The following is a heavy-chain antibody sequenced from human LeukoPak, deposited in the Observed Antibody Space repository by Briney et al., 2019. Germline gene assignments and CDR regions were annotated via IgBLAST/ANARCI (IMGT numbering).Heavy chain of an antibody. Sequence: GESLRLSCAASGFTFSSYAMHWVRQAPGKGLEWVAVISYDGSNKYYADSVKGRFTISRDNSKNTLYLQMNSLRAEDTAVYYCASQYSSGWSCDYWGQGTLVTVSS. CDR3: ASQYSSGWSCDY. V-gene: IGHV3-30-3*01. D-gene: IGHD6-19*01. J-gene: IGHJ4*02. CDR1: GFTFSSYA. CDR2: ISYDGSNK.